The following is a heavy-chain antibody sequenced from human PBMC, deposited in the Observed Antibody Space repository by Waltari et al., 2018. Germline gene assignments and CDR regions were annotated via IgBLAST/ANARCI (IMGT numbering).Heavy chain of an antibody. J-gene: IGHJ4*02. D-gene: IGHD1-26*01. CDR1: GFTFSSYA. V-gene: IGHV3-23*01. CDR3: ASPPRRSIVGATRFDY. CDR2: ISGSGGST. Sequence: EVQLLESGGGLVQPGGSLRLSCAASGFTFSSYAMSWVLQAPGKGLEWVSAISGSGGSTYYADSVKGRFTISRDNSKNTLYLQMNSLRAEDTAVYYCASPPRRSIVGATRFDYWGQGTLVTVSS.